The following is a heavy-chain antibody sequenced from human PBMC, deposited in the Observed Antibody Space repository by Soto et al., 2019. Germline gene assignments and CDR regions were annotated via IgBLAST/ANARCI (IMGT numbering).Heavy chain of an antibody. D-gene: IGHD3-22*01. CDR3: AKNRRMIVVVIDALDK. J-gene: IGHJ3*02. V-gene: IGHV3-30*18. CDR2: ISFDGKKK. Sequence: QVQLVESGGGVVQPGRSLRLSCVGSGFVFSDFGMNWVRQAPGKGLEWVAVISFDGKKKYYAYSVKGRVSISRDNSKNTVSLQIKSLGAEDTAVYYCAKNRRMIVVVIDALDKWGQGTMVTVSS. CDR1: GFVFSDFG.